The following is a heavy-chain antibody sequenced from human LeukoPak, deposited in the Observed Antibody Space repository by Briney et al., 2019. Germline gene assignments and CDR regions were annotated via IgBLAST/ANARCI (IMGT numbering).Heavy chain of an antibody. J-gene: IGHJ6*03. CDR1: GGSLSGYY. V-gene: IGHV4-59*12. Sequence: KPSETLSLTCAVSGGSLSGYYWTWIRQPPGKGLEWIGSIYYSGGTYYNPSLKSRVTISIDTSKNQFSLKLRSVTAADTAVYYCARDRYGYGDYNLGYYYYYMDVWGKGTTVTISS. CDR2: IYYSGGT. D-gene: IGHD4-17*01. CDR3: ARDRYGYGDYNLGYYYYYMDV.